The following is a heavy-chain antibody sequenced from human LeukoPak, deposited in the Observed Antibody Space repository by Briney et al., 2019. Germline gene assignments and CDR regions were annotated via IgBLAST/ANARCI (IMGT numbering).Heavy chain of an antibody. CDR1: GFTVSSNY. D-gene: IGHD5-18*01. CDR3: ARARPGGYGFYDY. Sequence: GGSLRLSCAASGFTVSSNYMSWVRQAPGKGLEWVSVIYSGGSTYYADSVKGRFTISRDNSKNTLYLQMYSLRAEDTAVYYCARARPGGYGFYDYWGQGTLVTVSS. J-gene: IGHJ4*02. V-gene: IGHV3-66*02. CDR2: IYSGGST.